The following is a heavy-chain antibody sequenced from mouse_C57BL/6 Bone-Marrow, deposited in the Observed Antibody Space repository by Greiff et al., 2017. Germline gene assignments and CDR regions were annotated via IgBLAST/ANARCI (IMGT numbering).Heavy chain of an antibody. CDR3: ARDGPLLWFAY. D-gene: IGHD2-1*01. J-gene: IGHJ3*01. CDR1: GYEFSSSW. V-gene: IGHV1-82*01. Sequence: QVQLQPSGPELVKPGASVKISCKASGYEFSSSWMNWVKQRPGKGLEWIGRIYPGDGDTKYNGKFKGKATLTADKSSSTAYMQLSSLTSEDSAVYVCARDGPLLWFAYWGQGTLVTVSA. CDR2: IYPGDGDT.